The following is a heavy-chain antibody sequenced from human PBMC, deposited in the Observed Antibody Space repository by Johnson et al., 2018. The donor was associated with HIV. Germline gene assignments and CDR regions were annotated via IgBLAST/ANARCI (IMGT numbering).Heavy chain of an antibody. Sequence: VQLVESGGGLVQPGGSLRLSCAASGFTFMNYAMHWVRQAPGKGLEYVSAISKDGENTYYADSVRGRFTTSRDNSNNTLYLQMGSLRSDDMAVYYCAIPYYYYSGVYHWGQGTMVTVSS. CDR1: GFTFMNYA. CDR3: AIPYYYYSGVYH. J-gene: IGHJ3*01. V-gene: IGHV3-64*07. CDR2: ISKDGENT. D-gene: IGHD3-22*01.